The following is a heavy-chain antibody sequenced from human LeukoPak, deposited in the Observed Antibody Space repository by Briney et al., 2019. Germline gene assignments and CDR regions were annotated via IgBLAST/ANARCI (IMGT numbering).Heavy chain of an antibody. CDR3: ARMYYYDSSPWGFDY. CDR1: GYTFTSYY. D-gene: IGHD3-22*01. J-gene: IGHJ4*02. V-gene: IGHV1-46*01. Sequence: ASVKVSCKASGYTFTSYYMHWVRQAPGQGLKWMGIINPSGGSTTYAQKFQGRVTMTRDTSTSTVYMELSSLRSEDTAVYYCARMYYYDSSPWGFDYWGQGTLVTVSS. CDR2: INPSGGST.